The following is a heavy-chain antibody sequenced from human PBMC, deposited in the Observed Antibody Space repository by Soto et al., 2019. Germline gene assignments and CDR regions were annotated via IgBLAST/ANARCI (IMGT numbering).Heavy chain of an antibody. V-gene: IGHV3-15*07. CDR3: TTEVVLMVYAIDYYYYGMDV. J-gene: IGHJ6*02. CDR2: IKSKTDGGTT. CDR1: GFTFSNAW. Sequence: GGSLRLSCAASGFTFSNAWMNWVRQAPGKGLEWVGRIKSKTDGGTTDYAAPVKGRFTISRDDSKNTLYLQMNSLKTEDTAVYYCTTEVVLMVYAIDYYYYGMDVWGQGTTVTVSS. D-gene: IGHD2-8*01.